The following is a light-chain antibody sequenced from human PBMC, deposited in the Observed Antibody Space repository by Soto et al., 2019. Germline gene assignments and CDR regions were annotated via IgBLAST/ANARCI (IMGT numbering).Light chain of an antibody. CDR2: DAS. Sequence: EIVLTQSPATLSSSPGDRATLSCRASQSVSSYLACYQQNSGQAPSLLIYDASNRATGIPARFSSSGYGTDFTLTISSREPEDFVVYYCQQRNNCPRTCGQGTKVEIK. J-gene: IGKJ1*01. V-gene: IGKV3-11*01. CDR3: QQRNNCPRT. CDR1: QSVSSY.